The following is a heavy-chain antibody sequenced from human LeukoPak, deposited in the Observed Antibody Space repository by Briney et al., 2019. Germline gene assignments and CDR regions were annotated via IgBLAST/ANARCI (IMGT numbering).Heavy chain of an antibody. D-gene: IGHD6-13*01. Sequence: GGSVKVSCKASGGTFSSYAISWVRQAPGQGLEWMGGIIPIFGTANYAQKFQGRVTITADESTSTAYMELSSLRSEDTAVYYCASSGKLAAAGTIDYWGQGTLVTVSS. CDR3: ASSGKLAAAGTIDY. CDR1: GGTFSSYA. J-gene: IGHJ4*02. V-gene: IGHV1-69*13. CDR2: IIPIFGTA.